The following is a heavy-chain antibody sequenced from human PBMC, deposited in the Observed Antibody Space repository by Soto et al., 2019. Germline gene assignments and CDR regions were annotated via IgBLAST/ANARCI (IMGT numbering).Heavy chain of an antibody. CDR3: GRGYSGYDLVYYYMDV. CDR2: IYYSGST. D-gene: IGHD5-12*01. CDR1: GGSVSSGSYY. Sequence: SETLSLTCTVSGGSVSSGSYYWSWIRQPPGKGLEWIGYIYYSGSTNYNPSLKSRVTISVDTSKNQFSLKLSSVTAADTAVYYCGRGYSGYDLVYYYMDVWGKGTTVTVSS. J-gene: IGHJ6*03. V-gene: IGHV4-61*01.